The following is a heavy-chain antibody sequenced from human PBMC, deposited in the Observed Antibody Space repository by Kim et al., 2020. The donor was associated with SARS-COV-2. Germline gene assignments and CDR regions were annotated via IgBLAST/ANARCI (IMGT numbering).Heavy chain of an antibody. D-gene: IGHD3-10*01. J-gene: IGHJ4*02. V-gene: IGHV4-34*01. Sequence: SETLSLTCAVYGGSFSGYYWSWIRQPPGKGLEWIGEINHSGSTNYNPSLKSRVTISVDTSKNQFSLKLSSVTAADTAVYYCASTKNYYGSGSYNYWGQGTLVTVSS. CDR2: INHSGST. CDR3: ASTKNYYGSGSYNY. CDR1: GGSFSGYY.